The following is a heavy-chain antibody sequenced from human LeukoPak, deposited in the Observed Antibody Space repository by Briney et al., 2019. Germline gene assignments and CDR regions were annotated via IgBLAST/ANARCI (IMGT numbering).Heavy chain of an antibody. J-gene: IGHJ4*02. CDR3: AGGYGFDY. CDR2: IDSDGNIT. Sequence: GGSLRLSCAASGFTFSSYYIHWVRQAPGKGLVWVSRIDSDGNITTYADSVKGRFTISRDNAKNTLYLQVNSLRVEDTAVYYCAGGYGFDYWGQGTLVTVSS. CDR1: GFTFSSYY. V-gene: IGHV3-74*01. D-gene: IGHD1-1*01.